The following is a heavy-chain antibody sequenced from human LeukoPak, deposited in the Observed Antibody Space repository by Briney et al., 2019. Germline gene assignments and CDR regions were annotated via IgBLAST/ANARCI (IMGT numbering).Heavy chain of an antibody. J-gene: IGHJ4*02. CDR1: GFTFSNYW. CDR3: ARGVGYSNRGFDY. CDR2: IKQDGSEK. D-gene: IGHD4-11*01. V-gene: IGHV3-7*04. Sequence: GGSLRLSCAGSGFTFSNYWMRWVRQAPGKGLEWVANIKQDGSEKYYVDSVRGRFTISRDNAKKSLYLQMNSLRAGDTAVYYCARGVGYSNRGFDYWGQGTLVTVSS.